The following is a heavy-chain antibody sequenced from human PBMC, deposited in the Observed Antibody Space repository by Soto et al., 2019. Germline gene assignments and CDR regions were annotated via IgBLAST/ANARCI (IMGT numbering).Heavy chain of an antibody. CDR1: GFTFSSYG. V-gene: IGHV3-30*18. CDR3: AKDYHPTTYYDILTGYLGSHALDI. Sequence: PGGSLRLSCAASGFTFSSYGMHWVRQAPGKGLEWVAVISYDGSNKYYADSVKGRFTISRDNSKNTLYLQMNSLRAEDTAVYYCAKDYHPTTYYDILTGYLGSHALDIWGQGTMVTVSS. D-gene: IGHD3-9*01. J-gene: IGHJ3*02. CDR2: ISYDGSNK.